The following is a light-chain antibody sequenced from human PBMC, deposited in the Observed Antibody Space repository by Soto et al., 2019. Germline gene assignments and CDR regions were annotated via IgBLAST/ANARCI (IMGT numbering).Light chain of an antibody. Sequence: DIQMTQSPSTLSASVGDNVTITCRASQTIIRWLAWFQQKPGKAPDLLIFKASNLQTGVPSRFSGSGFGTEFTLTITGLQPDDFATYYCQHYHSWPWTFGQGTRVDTK. J-gene: IGKJ1*01. V-gene: IGKV1-5*03. CDR2: KAS. CDR1: QTIIRW. CDR3: QHYHSWPWT.